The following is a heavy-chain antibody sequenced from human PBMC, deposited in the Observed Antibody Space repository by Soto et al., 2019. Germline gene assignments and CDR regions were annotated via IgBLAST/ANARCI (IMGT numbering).Heavy chain of an antibody. J-gene: IGHJ4*02. CDR1: GGSISGYY. Sequence: PSETLSLTCTVSGGSISGYYWSWIRQPPGKGLEWIGYMYNTGSTVYNPSFKSRVTISVDTSKNQFSLKLSSVTAADTAVYYRARREIQGPIDYWGQGTLVTVS. D-gene: IGHD1-26*01. CDR3: ARREIQGPIDY. CDR2: MYNTGST. V-gene: IGHV4-59*12.